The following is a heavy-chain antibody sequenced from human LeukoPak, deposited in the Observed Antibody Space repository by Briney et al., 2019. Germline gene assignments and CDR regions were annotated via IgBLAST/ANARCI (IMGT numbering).Heavy chain of an antibody. CDR1: GFTFSSYW. J-gene: IGHJ4*02. Sequence: PGGSLRLSCAASGFTFSSYWTNWVRQAPGKGLEWVASISSSSSYIYYADSVKGRFTISRDNAENSLYLQMNSLRAEDTAVYYCARGGSYSGFDYWGQGTLVTVSS. V-gene: IGHV3-21*01. CDR3: ARGGSYSGFDY. CDR2: ISSSSSYI. D-gene: IGHD1-26*01.